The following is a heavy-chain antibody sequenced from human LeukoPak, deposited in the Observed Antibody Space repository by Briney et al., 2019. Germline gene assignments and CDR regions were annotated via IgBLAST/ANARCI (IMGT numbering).Heavy chain of an antibody. J-gene: IGHJ4*02. D-gene: IGHD1-26*01. Sequence: GGSLRLSCAASGFTFGSNWMRWVRQAPGKGLVWVSRINEDGSTTNYADSVKGRSTIFRDNAKNTLYLQMNSLRAEDTAVYYCVRDLGGRSGHWGQGTLVTVSS. CDR3: VRDLGGRSGH. V-gene: IGHV3-74*01. CDR2: INEDGSTT. CDR1: GFTFGSNW.